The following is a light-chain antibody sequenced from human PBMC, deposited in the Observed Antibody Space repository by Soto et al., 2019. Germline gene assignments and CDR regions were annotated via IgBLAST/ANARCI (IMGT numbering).Light chain of an antibody. CDR1: QQIDSRY. CDR3: QAFGRT. J-gene: IGKJ1*01. CDR2: GAS. Sequence: EMVLTQSAGTLSLSPGERATLSCRASQQIDSRYIAWYQKKNGQAPRLLIYGASNRATGIPDRFSGSGSVKEFTLTINTFGPADFAVYYCQAFGRTFAQGPKV. V-gene: IGKV3-20*01.